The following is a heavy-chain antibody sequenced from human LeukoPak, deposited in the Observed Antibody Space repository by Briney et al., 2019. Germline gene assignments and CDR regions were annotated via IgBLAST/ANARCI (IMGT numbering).Heavy chain of an antibody. D-gene: IGHD2-8*01. CDR2: SKGDGSST. V-gene: IGHV3-74*01. Sequence: GGSLRLSCAASGFTFSSYWVHWVRQAPGKGLVWVSRSKGDGSSTSYAVSVKGRFTISRDNAKDTLNLQMNSLRAEDTAVYYCVRGQWWFDPWGQGTLVTVSS. CDR3: VRGQWWFDP. CDR1: GFTFSSYW. J-gene: IGHJ5*02.